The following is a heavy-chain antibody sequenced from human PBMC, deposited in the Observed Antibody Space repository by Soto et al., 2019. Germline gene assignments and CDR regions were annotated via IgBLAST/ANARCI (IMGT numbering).Heavy chain of an antibody. CDR1: GDTFTDYY. CDR3: ARGGHVVVVTAALDY. CDR2: VNPSGGHT. D-gene: IGHD2-21*02. V-gene: IGHV1-46*01. Sequence: QVQLVQAGAEVKKPGASVKVSCKASGDTFTDYYIHWVRQAPGQGLEWLGTVNPSGGHTTYAQHFLGRMTMTRDKSTSALYMELTSLTSADTAVYYCARGGHVVVVTAALDYLGQGPLVTVSS. J-gene: IGHJ4*02.